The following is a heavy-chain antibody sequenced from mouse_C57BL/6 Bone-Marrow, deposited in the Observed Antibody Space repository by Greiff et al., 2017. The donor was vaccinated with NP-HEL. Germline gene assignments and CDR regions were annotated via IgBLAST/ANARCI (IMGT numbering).Heavy chain of an antibody. CDR3: ARATVNYFDY. J-gene: IGHJ2*01. CDR1: GFTFSSYG. D-gene: IGHD1-1*01. CDR2: ISSGGSYT. Sequence: EVQVVESGGDLVKPGGSLKLSCAASGFTFSSYGMSWVRQTPDKRLEWVATISSGGSYTYYPDSVKGRFTISRDNAKNTLYLQMSSLKSEDTAMYYCARATVNYFDYWGQGTTLTVSS. V-gene: IGHV5-6*01.